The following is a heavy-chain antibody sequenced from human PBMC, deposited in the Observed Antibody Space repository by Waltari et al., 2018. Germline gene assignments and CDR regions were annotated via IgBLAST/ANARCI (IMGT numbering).Heavy chain of an antibody. V-gene: IGHV4-34*01. Sequence: QVQLQQWGAGLLKPSETLSLTCAVYGGSFSGYYWSWIRQPPGKGLEWIGESNHSGSSNSPTSLKSRVTISGDTSNNQFSLKPRSVTAADTAVYYCARGPDGGTIFGVVIPKIPSFDYWGQGTLVTVSS. D-gene: IGHD3-3*01. CDR2: SNHSGSS. J-gene: IGHJ4*02. CDR1: GGSFSGYY. CDR3: ARGPDGGTIFGVVIPKIPSFDY.